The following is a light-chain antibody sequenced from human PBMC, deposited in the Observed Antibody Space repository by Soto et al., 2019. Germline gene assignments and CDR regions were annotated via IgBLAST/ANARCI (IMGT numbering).Light chain of an antibody. Sequence: QPVLTQPPSGSGSPGQSGTISCTGTSSDVGRYNLVSWYQQHPGKAPKLLIHEVYKRPSGVPDRFSGSKSGNTASLTVSGLQGEDEADYYCSSFAGSNILFGTGTKVTVL. CDR2: EVY. J-gene: IGLJ1*01. CDR1: SSDVGRYNL. V-gene: IGLV2-8*01. CDR3: SSFAGSNIL.